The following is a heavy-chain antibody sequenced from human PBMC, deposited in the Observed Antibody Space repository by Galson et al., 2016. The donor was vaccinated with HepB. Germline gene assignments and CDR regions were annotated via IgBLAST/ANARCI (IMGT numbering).Heavy chain of an antibody. D-gene: IGHD6-6*01. CDR1: GFTFSSYA. CDR3: ARDRRIAARQTYWYSDL. V-gene: IGHV3-30-3*01. Sequence: SLRLSCAASGFTFSSYAMHWVRQAPGEGLEWVALISYDGSKKYFADSVKGRFTISRDNSKDTLYLQVNSLRPEDTAVYFRARDRRIAARQTYWYSDLWGRGTLVTVSS. CDR2: ISYDGSKK. J-gene: IGHJ2*01.